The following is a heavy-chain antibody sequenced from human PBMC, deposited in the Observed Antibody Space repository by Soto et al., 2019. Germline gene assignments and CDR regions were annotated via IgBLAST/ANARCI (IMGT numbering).Heavy chain of an antibody. J-gene: IGHJ4*02. CDR3: ARPDYGDLSKIDY. Sequence: GASVKVSCKASGYTFTDYGISWVRQAPGQGLEWMGWISTYSDNTNYAQKLQGRVTMTTDTSTSTAYMELRSLSSDDTAVYYCARPDYGDLSKIDYWGQGTLVTVSS. CDR1: GYTFTDYG. CDR2: ISTYSDNT. V-gene: IGHV1-18*01. D-gene: IGHD4-17*01.